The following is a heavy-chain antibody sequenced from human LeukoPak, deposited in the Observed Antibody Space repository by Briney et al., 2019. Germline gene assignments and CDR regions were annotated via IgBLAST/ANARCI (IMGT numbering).Heavy chain of an antibody. V-gene: IGHV3-48*03. J-gene: IGHJ4*02. CDR3: ARHRSYYDSGNYFDY. Sequence: PGGSLRLSCAASGFHFASYEMTWVRQAPGKGLEWVSYISTSDSTNYYPDSVKGRFTISRDNAKNSLYLQMNSLRAEDTAVYYCARHRSYYDSGNYFDYWGQGTLVTVSS. D-gene: IGHD3-10*01. CDR1: GFHFASYE. CDR2: ISTSDSTN.